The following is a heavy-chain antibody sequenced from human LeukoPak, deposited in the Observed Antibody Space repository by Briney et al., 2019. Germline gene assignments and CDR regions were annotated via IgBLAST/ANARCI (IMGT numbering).Heavy chain of an antibody. CDR1: GFTFSSYE. V-gene: IGHV3-48*03. CDR2: ISSSSSTSTI. D-gene: IGHD3-10*01. Sequence: GGSLRLSCAASGFTFSSYEMNWVRQAPGKGLEWVSYISSSSSTSTISYADSVKGRFTISRDNAKNSLYLQMNSLRAEDTAVYYCAREDGSGSYYSNWGQGTLVTVSS. CDR3: AREDGSGSYYSN. J-gene: IGHJ4*02.